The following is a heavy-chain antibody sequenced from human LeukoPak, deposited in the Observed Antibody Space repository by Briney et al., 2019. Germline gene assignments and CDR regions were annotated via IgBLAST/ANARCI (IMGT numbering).Heavy chain of an antibody. J-gene: IGHJ3*02. V-gene: IGHV3-30*04. CDR1: GFTFSRYP. CDR2: ISDDGRGT. Sequence: GRSLRLSCEASGFTFSRYPMHWVRQAPGKGLEWVAGISDDGRGTYYADSVKGRFTISRDNSKNSLYLQLNSLRPEDTAMYYCAKEDHSSGRAGTFDIWGQGTMVTVSS. CDR3: AKEDHSSGRAGTFDI. D-gene: IGHD6-19*01.